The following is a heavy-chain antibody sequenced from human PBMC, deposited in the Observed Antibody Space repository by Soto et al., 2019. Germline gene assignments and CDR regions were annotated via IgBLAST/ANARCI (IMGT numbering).Heavy chain of an antibody. J-gene: IGHJ4*02. CDR3: AKEVGATSRFDY. D-gene: IGHD1-26*01. Sequence: GGSLRLSCAASGFTFSSYGMHWVRQAPGKGLEWVAVISYDGSNKYYADSVKGRFTISRDNSKNTLYLQMNSLRAEDTAVYYCAKEVGATSRFDYWGQGTLVTVSS. V-gene: IGHV3-30*18. CDR2: ISYDGSNK. CDR1: GFTFSSYG.